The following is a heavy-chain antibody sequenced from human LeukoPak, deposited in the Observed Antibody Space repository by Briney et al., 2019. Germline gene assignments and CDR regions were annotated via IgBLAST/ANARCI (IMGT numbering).Heavy chain of an antibody. Sequence: SQTLSLTYTVSGGSISSGGYYWSWIRQHPGKGLEWIGYIYYSGSTYYNPSLKSRVTISVDTSKNQFSLKLSSVTAADTAVYYCARDSFLVGVVDYWGQGTLVTVSS. J-gene: IGHJ4*02. CDR3: ARDSFLVGVVDY. CDR2: IYYSGST. CDR1: GGSISSGGYY. V-gene: IGHV4-31*03. D-gene: IGHD1-26*01.